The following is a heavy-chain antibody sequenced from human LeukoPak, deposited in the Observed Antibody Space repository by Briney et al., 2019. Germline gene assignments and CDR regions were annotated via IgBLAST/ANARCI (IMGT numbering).Heavy chain of an antibody. CDR1: GGTFSSYV. CDR2: IIPIFITA. D-gene: IGHD3-22*01. V-gene: IGHV1-69*01. CDR3: ARARNYYYDTSGSQAFDY. Sequence: GSSVKVSCKASGGTFSSYVISWVRQAPGQGLEWMGGIIPIFITATYAQKFQGRVTITADESTSTAYMELSSLGSEDTAVYYCARARNYYYDTSGSQAFDYWGQGTLVTVSS. J-gene: IGHJ4*02.